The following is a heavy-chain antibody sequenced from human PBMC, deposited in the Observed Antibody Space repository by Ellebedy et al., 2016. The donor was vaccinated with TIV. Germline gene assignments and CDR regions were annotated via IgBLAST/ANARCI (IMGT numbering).Heavy chain of an antibody. CDR2: ISSDSDYI. D-gene: IGHD2-8*01. Sequence: GESLKISXAASGFTFSTYSMNWVRQAPGKGLEWVSSISSDSDYIFYADSVKGRFTISRDNAKNSLYLQMSSLKIEDTATYYCTTDKWRWGQGTLVIVSS. V-gene: IGHV3-21*03. CDR1: GFTFSTYS. J-gene: IGHJ4*02. CDR3: TTDKWR.